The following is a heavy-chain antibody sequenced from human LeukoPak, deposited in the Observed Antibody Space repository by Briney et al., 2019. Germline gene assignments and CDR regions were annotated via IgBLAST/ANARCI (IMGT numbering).Heavy chain of an antibody. V-gene: IGHV3-20*04. Sequence: GGSLRLSCAASGFTFDDYGMSWVRQAPGKGLERVSGINWNGGSTGYADSVKGRFTISRDNAKNSLYLQMNSLRAEDTALYYCAREGCSSTSCSYFDYWGQGTLVTVSS. J-gene: IGHJ4*02. CDR1: GFTFDDYG. CDR2: INWNGGST. D-gene: IGHD2-2*01. CDR3: AREGCSSTSCSYFDY.